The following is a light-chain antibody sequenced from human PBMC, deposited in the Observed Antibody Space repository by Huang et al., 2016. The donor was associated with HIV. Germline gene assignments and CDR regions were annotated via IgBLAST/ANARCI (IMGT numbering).Light chain of an antibody. J-gene: IGKJ2*01. CDR1: QSVSSSY. CDR2: AAS. CDR3: QQGYT. Sequence: EIVLTQSPGTLSLSPGERATLSCRASQSVSSSYFTWYQQKLGQATRLLIYAASNRATGIPDRFTGSGSGTDFTLTIRRLEPEDFAGYYCQQGYTFGQGTKVEIK. V-gene: IGKV3-20*01.